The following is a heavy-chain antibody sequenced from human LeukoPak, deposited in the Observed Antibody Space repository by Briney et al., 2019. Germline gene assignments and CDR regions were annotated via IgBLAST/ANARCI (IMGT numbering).Heavy chain of an antibody. CDR3: ARELRQWLASGPNDY. D-gene: IGHD6-19*01. Sequence: PGGSLRLSCAASGFTFSSYNMNWVRQAPGKGLGWVSYISGSSSTIKYADSVKGRFTISRDNAKNSLYLQMNSLRAEDTAVYYCARELRQWLASGPNDYWGQGTLVTASS. CDR2: ISGSSSTI. V-gene: IGHV3-48*01. J-gene: IGHJ4*02. CDR1: GFTFSSYN.